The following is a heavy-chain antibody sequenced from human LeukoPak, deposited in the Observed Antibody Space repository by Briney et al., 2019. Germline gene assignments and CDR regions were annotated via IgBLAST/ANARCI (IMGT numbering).Heavy chain of an antibody. V-gene: IGHV3-48*01. J-gene: IGHJ6*02. CDR2: ISSSTI. Sequence: GGSLRLSCAASGFTFSSYSMNWVRQAPGKGLEWVSYISSSTIYYADSVKGRFTISRDSAKNSLYLQMNSLRAEDTAVYYCASGYGMDVWGQGTTVTVSS. CDR3: ASGYGMDV. CDR1: GFTFSSYS.